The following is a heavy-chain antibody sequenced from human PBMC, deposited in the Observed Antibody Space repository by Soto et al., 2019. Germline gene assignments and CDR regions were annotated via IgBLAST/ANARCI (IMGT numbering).Heavy chain of an antibody. Sequence: QVQLVQSGAEVKKPGSSVKVSCKASGGTFSNYAISWVRQAPGKGLEWMGGINPIFGTANYAQKFEGRITITEHESTSTVYMDLSSLRSEDTAMYYCAGSWSDRGYSHFDYWGQGTLVTVSS. CDR2: INPIFGTA. V-gene: IGHV1-69*12. CDR1: GGTFSNYA. J-gene: IGHJ4*02. D-gene: IGHD5-18*01. CDR3: AGSWSDRGYSHFDY.